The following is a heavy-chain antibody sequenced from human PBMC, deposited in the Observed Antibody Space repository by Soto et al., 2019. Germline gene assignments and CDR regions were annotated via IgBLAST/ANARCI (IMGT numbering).Heavy chain of an antibody. CDR3: ARAGAKSSITGTTGDYYYGMDV. V-gene: IGHV1-69*06. CDR1: GGTFSSYA. CDR2: IIPIFGTA. Sequence: GASVKVSCKASGGTFSSYAISWVRQAPGQGXEWMGGIIPIFGTANYAQKFQGRVTITADKSTSTAYMELSSLRSEDTAVYYCARAGAKSSITGTTGDYYYGMDVWGQGTTVTVSS. J-gene: IGHJ6*02. D-gene: IGHD1-7*01.